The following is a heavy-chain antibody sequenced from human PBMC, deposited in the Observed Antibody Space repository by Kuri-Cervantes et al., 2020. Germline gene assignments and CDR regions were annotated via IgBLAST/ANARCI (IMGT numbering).Heavy chain of an antibody. D-gene: IGHD5-24*01. Sequence: GKSLKISCAASGFTFSSYSMNWVRQAPGKGLEWVSSINSSSSYIYYADSVKGRFTISRDNAKNSLYLQMNSLRAEDTALYYCAKDRRDGYNYDAFDIWGQGTMVTVSS. V-gene: IGHV3-21*04. J-gene: IGHJ3*02. CDR3: AKDRRDGYNYDAFDI. CDR2: INSSSSYI. CDR1: GFTFSSYS.